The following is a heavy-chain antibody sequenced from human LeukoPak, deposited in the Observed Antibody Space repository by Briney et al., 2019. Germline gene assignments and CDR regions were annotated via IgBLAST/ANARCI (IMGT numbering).Heavy chain of an antibody. CDR3: ARDPNWNDVVDYYYGMDV. D-gene: IGHD1-20*01. J-gene: IGHJ6*02. Sequence: ASVKVSCKASGYTFTSYGISWVRQAPGQGLEWMGWINPNSGGTNYAQKFQGRVTMTRDTSISTAYMELSRLRSDDTAVYYCARDPNWNDVVDYYYGMDVWGQGTTVTVSS. CDR2: INPNSGGT. CDR1: GYTFTSYG. V-gene: IGHV1-2*02.